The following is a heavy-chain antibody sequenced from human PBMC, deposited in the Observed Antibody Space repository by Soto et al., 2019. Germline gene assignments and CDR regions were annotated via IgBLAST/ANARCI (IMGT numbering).Heavy chain of an antibody. J-gene: IGHJ4*02. CDR3: ARTFSDGLPHDY. D-gene: IGHD6-25*01. CDR1: GYTFTSYY. Sequence: QVQLVQSGAEVKKPGASVKVSCKASGYTFTSYYMHWVRQAPGQGLEWMGMIKPTGGSTSYAQKFQGRVTMTRDPSTLTVYMELNSLTSEDPAVYYCARTFSDGLPHDYWGQRTLVTVSS. V-gene: IGHV1-46*03. CDR2: IKPTGGST.